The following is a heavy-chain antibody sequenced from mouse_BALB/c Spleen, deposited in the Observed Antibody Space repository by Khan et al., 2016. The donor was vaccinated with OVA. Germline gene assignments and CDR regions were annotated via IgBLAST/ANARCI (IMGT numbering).Heavy chain of an antibody. J-gene: IGHJ4*01. CDR2: ITYSGST. CDR3: ARGTRN. CDR1: GDSITSDY. Sequence: EVKLLESGPSLVKPSQTLSLTCSVTGDSITSDYWYWIRKSPGNNLEYMGSITYSGSTYSNPSLISRISITRDTSTNHYYLQLHSVTTEVTATYSRARGTRNWGQGTRVSV. D-gene: IGHD2-14*01. V-gene: IGHV3-8*02.